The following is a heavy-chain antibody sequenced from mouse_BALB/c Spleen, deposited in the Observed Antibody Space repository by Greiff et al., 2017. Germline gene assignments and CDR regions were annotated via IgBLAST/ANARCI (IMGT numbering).Heavy chain of an antibody. CDR2: IDPANGNT. D-gene: IGHD1-1*01. CDR3: ARSNYYGSSYVGAMDY. V-gene: IGHV14-3*02. J-gene: IGHJ4*01. CDR1: GFNIKDTY. Sequence: EVHLVESGAELVKPGASVKLSCTASGFNIKDTYMHWVKQRPAQGLEWIGRIDPANGNTKYDPKFQGKATITADTSSNTAYLQLSSLTSEDTAVYYCARSNYYGSSYVGAMDYWGQGTSVTVSS.